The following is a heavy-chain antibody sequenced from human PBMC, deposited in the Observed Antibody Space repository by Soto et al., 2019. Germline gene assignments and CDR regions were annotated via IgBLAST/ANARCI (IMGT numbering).Heavy chain of an antibody. J-gene: IGHJ3*02. D-gene: IGHD6-19*01. CDR2: IWYDGSNK. CDR3: AREKGVAVAAARAFDI. CDR1: GFTFSSYG. V-gene: IGHV3-33*01. Sequence: PGGSLRLSCAASGFTFSSYGMHWVRQAPGKGLEWVAVIWYDGSNKYYADSVKGRFTISRDNSKNTLYLQMNSLRAEDTAVYYCAREKGVAVAAARAFDIWGQGTMVTVSS.